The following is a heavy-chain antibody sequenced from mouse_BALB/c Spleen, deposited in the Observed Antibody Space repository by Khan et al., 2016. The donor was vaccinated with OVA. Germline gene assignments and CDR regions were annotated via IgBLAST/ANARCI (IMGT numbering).Heavy chain of an antibody. CDR3: SRGYYGDPFAY. Sequence: EVELVESGGGLVKPGGSLKLSCEASGFTFSDYYMYWVRQTPEKRLEWVATISDGGNYIYYPDSVKGRFTMTRDDVRNNLYLRMSGLKSEDTAMYYCSRGYYGDPFAYWGQGTLVTVSA. CDR2: ISDGGNYI. J-gene: IGHJ3*01. CDR1: GFTFSDYY. V-gene: IGHV5-4*02. D-gene: IGHD2-13*01.